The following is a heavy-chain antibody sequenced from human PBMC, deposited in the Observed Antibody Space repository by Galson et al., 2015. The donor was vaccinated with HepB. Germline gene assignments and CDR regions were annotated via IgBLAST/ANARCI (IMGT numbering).Heavy chain of an antibody. V-gene: IGHV3-33*06. J-gene: IGHJ3*02. CDR2: IWYDGSNK. D-gene: IGHD2-2*01. CDR1: GFTFSSYG. CDR3: AKAEFYCSSTSCSSDAFDI. Sequence: SLRLSCAASGFTFSSYGMHWVRQAPGKGLEWVAVIWYDGSNKYHADSVKGRFTISRDNSKNTLYLQMNSLRAEDTAVYYCAKAEFYCSSTSCSSDAFDIWGQGTMVTVSS.